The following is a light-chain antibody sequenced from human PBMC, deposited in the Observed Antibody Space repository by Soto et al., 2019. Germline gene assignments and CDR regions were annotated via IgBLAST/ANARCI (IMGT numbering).Light chain of an antibody. Sequence: SYELTQPPSVSVSPGQTATITCSGDTLGDKYVCWYQQKPGQSPVLVLYNDKNRPSGIPERFSGSNSGNTATLTISGTQALDEADYYCQTWDSSTVVFGGGTKLTVL. V-gene: IGLV3-1*01. CDR3: QTWDSSTVV. CDR1: TLGDKY. CDR2: NDK. J-gene: IGLJ2*01.